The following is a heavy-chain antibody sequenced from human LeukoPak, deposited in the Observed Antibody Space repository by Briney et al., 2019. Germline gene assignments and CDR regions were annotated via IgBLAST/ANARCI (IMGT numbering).Heavy chain of an antibody. CDR2: ISSSGGGT. J-gene: IGHJ4*02. V-gene: IGHV3-23*01. CDR3: ARDYWASDY. D-gene: IGHD2-8*02. Sequence: PGGSLRLSCAASGFTFRTYAMNWVRQAPGKGLEWVSAISSSGGGTYDADSVKGRFTSSRDNSKNTLYLQMNRLRAEDTAVYYCARDYWASDYWGQGTLVTVSS. CDR1: GFTFRTYA.